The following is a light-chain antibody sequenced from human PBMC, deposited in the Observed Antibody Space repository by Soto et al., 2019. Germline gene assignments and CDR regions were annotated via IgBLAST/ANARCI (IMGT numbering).Light chain of an antibody. CDR3: LQLSDYPLT. Sequence: DIQLTQSPSFLSASVGNRVTIACRASQGIGTFLAWYQQKPGQRPELLIYAASTLQGGIPSRFSGSRSGTEFTLTISSLQPEDFASYYCLQLSDYPLTFGGGTQVEI. CDR1: QGIGTF. CDR2: AAS. V-gene: IGKV1-9*01. J-gene: IGKJ4*01.